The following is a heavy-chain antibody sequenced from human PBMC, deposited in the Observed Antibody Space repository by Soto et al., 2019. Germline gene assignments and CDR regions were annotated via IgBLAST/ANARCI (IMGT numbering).Heavy chain of an antibody. CDR2: INPSDGST. J-gene: IGHJ4*02. D-gene: IGHD4-17*01. Sequence: ASVKVSCKASGYIFISYYMHWVRQAPGQGLEWMGVINPSDGSTTYAQNFQGRVTMASDTSTSSVYMELSSLRSEDMAVYYCARLATVTPPYYFDYWGQGTLVTVSS. CDR1: GYIFISYY. CDR3: ARLATVTPPYYFDY. V-gene: IGHV1-46*01.